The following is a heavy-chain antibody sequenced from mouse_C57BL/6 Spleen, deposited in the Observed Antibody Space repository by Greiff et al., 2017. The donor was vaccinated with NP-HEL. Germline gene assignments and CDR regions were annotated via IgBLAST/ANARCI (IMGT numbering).Heavy chain of an antibody. V-gene: IGHV2-9-1*01. Sequence: VQLQQSGPGLVAPSQSLSITCTVSGFSLTSYAISWVRQPPGKGLEWLGVIWTGGGTNYNSALKSRLSISKDNSKSQVFLKMNSLQTDDTARYYCARSGDYDYDGSAMDYWGQGTSVTVSS. CDR2: IWTGGGT. CDR1: GFSLTSYA. CDR3: ARSGDYDYDGSAMDY. J-gene: IGHJ4*01. D-gene: IGHD2-4*01.